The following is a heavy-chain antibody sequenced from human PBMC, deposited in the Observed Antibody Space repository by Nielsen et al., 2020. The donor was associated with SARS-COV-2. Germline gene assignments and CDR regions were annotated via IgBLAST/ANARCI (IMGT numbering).Heavy chain of an antibody. CDR2: INAGNGNT. Sequence: ASVTVSCKASGYTFTSYAMHWVRQAPGQRLEWMAWINAGNGNTKYSQKFQGRVTITRDTSASTAYMELSSLKSEETAVYYCARDLRNSGALDYWGQGTLVTVSS. CDR3: ARDLRNSGALDY. CDR1: GYTFTSYA. J-gene: IGHJ4*02. D-gene: IGHD2-15*01. V-gene: IGHV1-3*01.